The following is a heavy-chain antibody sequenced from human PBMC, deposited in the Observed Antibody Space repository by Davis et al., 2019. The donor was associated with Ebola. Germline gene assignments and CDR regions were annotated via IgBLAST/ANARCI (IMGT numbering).Heavy chain of an antibody. Sequence: MPSETLSLTCTVSGGSMSSSSSYHWGWIRQPPGKGLEWIGSGTTYYNPSLKSRVTISVDTSKNQFSLKLSSVTAADTAVYYCARQAAAALDGLIWGQGTLVTVSS. D-gene: IGHD6-13*01. J-gene: IGHJ4*02. CDR1: GGSMSSSSSYH. CDR2: GTT. CDR3: ARQAAAALDGLI. V-gene: IGHV4-39*01.